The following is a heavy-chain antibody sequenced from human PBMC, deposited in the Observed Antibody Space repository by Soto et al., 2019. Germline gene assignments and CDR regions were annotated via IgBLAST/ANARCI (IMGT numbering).Heavy chain of an antibody. CDR3: ARILGGGTIRAYYYMDV. CDR2: ISSWSTYI. V-gene: IGHV3-21*01. D-gene: IGHD2-15*01. J-gene: IGHJ6*03. CDR1: GFTFSSYS. Sequence: EVQLVESGGGLVKPGGSLRLSCAASGFTFSSYSINWVRQAPGKGLEWVSSISSWSTYIYYADSVKGRFTNSRDNAKNLVFLQMNSLRAEDTAVSYCARILGGGTIRAYYYMDVWGKGTTVTVSS.